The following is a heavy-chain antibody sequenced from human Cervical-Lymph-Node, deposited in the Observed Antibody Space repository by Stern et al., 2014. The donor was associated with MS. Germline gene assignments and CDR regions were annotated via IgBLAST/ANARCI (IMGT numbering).Heavy chain of an antibody. CDR1: GFSFSSYG. Sequence: VQLVESGGIVVQPGRSLRLSCVASGFSFSSYGMPWVRQAPGKGLEWVAVISYDGSNAYYADSVKGRFTISRDNSKNTLYLQLNSLRAEDTAVYFCAKDRGMIVVVTYSLDSWGQGTLVTVSS. CDR2: ISYDGSNA. CDR3: AKDRGMIVVVTYSLDS. J-gene: IGHJ4*02. D-gene: IGHD3-22*01. V-gene: IGHV3-30*18.